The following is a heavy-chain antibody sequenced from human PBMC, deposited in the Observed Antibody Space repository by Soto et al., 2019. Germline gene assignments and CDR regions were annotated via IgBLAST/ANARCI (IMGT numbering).Heavy chain of an antibody. V-gene: IGHV1-18*01. CDR1: GYTFTSYG. D-gene: IGHD3-22*01. Sequence: ASVKVSCKASGYTFTSYGISWVRQAPGQGLEWMGWISAYSGNTNYAQKLQGRVTMTTDTSTSTAYMELRSLRSDDTAVYYCARRYYYDSSGYFGFDYWGQGTLVTVS. CDR2: ISAYSGNT. J-gene: IGHJ4*02. CDR3: ARRYYYDSSGYFGFDY.